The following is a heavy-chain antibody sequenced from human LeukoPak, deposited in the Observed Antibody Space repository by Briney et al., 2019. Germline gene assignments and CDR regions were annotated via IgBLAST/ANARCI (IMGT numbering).Heavy chain of an antibody. J-gene: IGHJ6*02. V-gene: IGHV4-34*01. CDR1: GVSFSGYD. CDR2: INHSGST. CDR3: ARSRDYGSGNDGMDV. D-gene: IGHD3-10*01. Sequence: SGTLCLTCAVYGVSFSGYDWSWIRQAPGKGLEWIGEINHSGSTNYNPSLKSRVPISVDTSKNQFSLKLGSVPAADTAVYYCARSRDYGSGNDGMDVWGQGTTVTVSS.